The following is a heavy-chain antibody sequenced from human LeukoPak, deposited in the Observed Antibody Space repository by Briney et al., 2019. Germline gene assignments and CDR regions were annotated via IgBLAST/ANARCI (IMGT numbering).Heavy chain of an antibody. CDR3: ARSPPGGYYYDSSGYFDY. V-gene: IGHV4-59*01. D-gene: IGHD3-22*01. CDR2: IYYSGST. CDR1: GGSISSYY. J-gene: IGHJ4*02. Sequence: SETLSLTCTVSGGSISSYYWSWIRQPPGKGLEWIGYIYYSGSTNYNPSLKSRVTISVDTSKNQFSLKLSSVTAADTAVYYCARSPPGGYYYDSSGYFDYWGQGTLVTVSS.